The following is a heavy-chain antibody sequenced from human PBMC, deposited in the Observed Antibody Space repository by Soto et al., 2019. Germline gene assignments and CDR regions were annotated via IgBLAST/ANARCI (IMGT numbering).Heavy chain of an antibody. CDR3: AHSRLRSKLRYFDYTGYYYYGMDV. CDR2: IYWDDDK. J-gene: IGHJ6*02. V-gene: IGHV2-5*02. D-gene: IGHD3-9*01. CDR1: GFSLSTSGVG. Sequence: VSGPTLVNPTQTLTLTCTFSGFSLSTSGVGVGWIRQPPGKALEWLALIYWDDDKRYSPSLKSRLTITKDTSKNQVVLTMTNMDPVDTATYYCAHSRLRSKLRYFDYTGYYYYGMDVWGQGTTVTVSS.